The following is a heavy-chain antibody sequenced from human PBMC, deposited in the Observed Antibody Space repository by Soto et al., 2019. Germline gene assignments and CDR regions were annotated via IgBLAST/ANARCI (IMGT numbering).Heavy chain of an antibody. V-gene: IGHV3-53*01. CDR3: ARAASAEAGILSY. D-gene: IGHD6-19*01. CDR1: GFTVSTNY. CDR2: IYSGGST. Sequence: EVQLVESGGGLIQPGGSLRLSCAASGFTVSTNYMSWVRQAPGKGLEWVSVIYSGGSTYYADSVKGRFTISRDNSKNTLYLQMNSLRADDTAVYYCARAASAEAGILSYWGQGTLVTVSS. J-gene: IGHJ4*02.